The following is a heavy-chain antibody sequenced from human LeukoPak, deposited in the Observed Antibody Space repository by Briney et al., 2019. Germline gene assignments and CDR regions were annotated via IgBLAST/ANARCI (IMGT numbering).Heavy chain of an antibody. CDR1: GFTVSSNY. Sequence: GGSLRLSCVASGFTVSSNYMTWVRQAPGKGLEWVAVLHSGGSIYYADSVKGRFTISRDNSKNTLYLQMNSLRVEDTAVYYCARNPAADNWFDPWGQGTLVTVSS. D-gene: IGHD6-13*01. CDR3: ARNPAADNWFDP. CDR2: LHSGGSI. V-gene: IGHV3-66*02. J-gene: IGHJ5*02.